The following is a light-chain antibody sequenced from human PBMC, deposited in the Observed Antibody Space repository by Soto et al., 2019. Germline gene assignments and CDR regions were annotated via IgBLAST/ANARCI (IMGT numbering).Light chain of an antibody. CDR3: QQYGSSPLSA. V-gene: IGKV3-20*01. CDR2: GTS. Sequence: EIVLTQSPGILSLSPGERATLSCRASQSVSSNHLAWYQQRAGQAPRLLIYGTSSRATGIPDRFSGSGSGTDFTLTISSLEPEDFAVYYCQQYGSSPLSAFGPGTEVDLK. J-gene: IGKJ3*01. CDR1: QSVSSNH.